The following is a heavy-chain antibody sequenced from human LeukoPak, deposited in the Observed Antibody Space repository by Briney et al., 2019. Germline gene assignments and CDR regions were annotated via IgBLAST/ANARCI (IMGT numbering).Heavy chain of an antibody. D-gene: IGHD6-6*01. V-gene: IGHV3-7*01. CDR1: GFTFSSYW. J-gene: IGHJ4*02. Sequence: GGSLRLSCAASGFTFSSYWMSWVRQAPGKGLEWAANIKQDGSEKYYVDSVKGRFTISRDNAKNSLYLQMNSLRAEDTAVYYCARDRPASSPRQGRFDYWGQGTLVTVSS. CDR2: IKQDGSEK. CDR3: ARDRPASSPRQGRFDY.